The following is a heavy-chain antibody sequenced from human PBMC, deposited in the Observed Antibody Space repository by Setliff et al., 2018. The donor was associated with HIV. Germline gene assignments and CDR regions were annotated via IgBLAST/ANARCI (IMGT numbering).Heavy chain of an antibody. V-gene: IGHV3-30*04. CDR2: VSNDGNQ. Sequence: GGSLRLSCATSGFNFSPYAMHWVRQSPGKGLEWVAVVSNDGNQYYAGSVKGRFTISRDNSKSTVSLQMNSLNSVTAADTAVYYCARRGNDYLWRNWFDPWGQGTLVTVSS. CDR3: ARRGNDYLWRNWFDP. CDR1: GFNFSPYA. D-gene: IGHD4-17*01. J-gene: IGHJ5*02.